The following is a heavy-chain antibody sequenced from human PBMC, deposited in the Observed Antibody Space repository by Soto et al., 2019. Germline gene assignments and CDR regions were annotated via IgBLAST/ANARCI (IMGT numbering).Heavy chain of an antibody. J-gene: IGHJ3*02. CDR1: GGTFSSYA. Sequence: QVQLVQSGAEVKKPGSSVKVSCKASGGTFSSYAISWVRQAPGQGLEWMGGLIPIFGTANYAQKFQGRVTISADESTSTAYMELSSLRSEDTAVYYCARGRGLLGLRAFDIWGRGTMVTVSS. CDR3: ARGRGLLGLRAFDI. D-gene: IGHD2-15*01. CDR2: LIPIFGTA. V-gene: IGHV1-69*12.